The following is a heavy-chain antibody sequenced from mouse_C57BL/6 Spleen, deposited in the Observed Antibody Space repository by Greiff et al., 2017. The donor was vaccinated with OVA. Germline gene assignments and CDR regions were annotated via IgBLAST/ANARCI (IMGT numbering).Heavy chain of an antibody. J-gene: IGHJ4*01. CDR3: ARRGSSGYLSYAMDY. D-gene: IGHD3-2*02. V-gene: IGHV1-69*01. CDR1: GYTFTSYW. Sequence: QVQLQQPGAELVMPGASVKLSCKASGYTFTSYWMHWVKQRPGQGLEWIGEIDPSDSYTNYNQKFKGKSTLTVDKSSSTAYMQLSSLTSEDSAVYYCARRGSSGYLSYAMDYWGQGTSVTVSS. CDR2: IDPSDSYT.